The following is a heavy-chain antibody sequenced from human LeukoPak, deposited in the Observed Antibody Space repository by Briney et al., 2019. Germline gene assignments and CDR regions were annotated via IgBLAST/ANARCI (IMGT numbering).Heavy chain of an antibody. Sequence: GGSLRLSCATSGFTFSTYDMHWVRQAPGKGLEWVAVIWYDGGKKYYGDSVKGRFTISRDNSKNTLFLQMDSLSAGDTAVYYCARELRPYYGTNLIVERYFQHWGQGTPVTVSS. CDR2: IWYDGGKK. D-gene: IGHD4/OR15-4a*01. J-gene: IGHJ1*01. CDR3: ARELRPYYGTNLIVERYFQH. V-gene: IGHV3-33*01. CDR1: GFTFSTYD.